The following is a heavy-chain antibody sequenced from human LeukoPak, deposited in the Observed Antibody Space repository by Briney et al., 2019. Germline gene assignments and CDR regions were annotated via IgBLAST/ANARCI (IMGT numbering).Heavy chain of an antibody. CDR2: IYSGGST. CDR3: ARDSGVVRDASDI. V-gene: IGHV3-53*01. D-gene: IGHD3-10*01. Sequence: GGSLRLSCAVSGFTFSNYAMSWVRQAPGKGLEWVSVIYSGGSTYYADSVKGRFTISRDNSKNTLYLQMNSLRAEDTAVYYCARDSGVVRDASDIWGQGTMVTVSS. CDR1: GFTFSNYA. J-gene: IGHJ3*02.